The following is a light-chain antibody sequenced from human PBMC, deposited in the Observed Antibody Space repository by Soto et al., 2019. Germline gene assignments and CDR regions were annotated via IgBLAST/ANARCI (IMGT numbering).Light chain of an antibody. Sequence: DIVLTQSPGTLSLSPGEGATLSCRASQSVSSGYLAWYQQKPGQAPRLLIYGASSRATGIPDRFSGRGSGTDFTLTISRLEPEDFAVYYCHQYGTSPWTFGQGTKVDIK. J-gene: IGKJ1*01. V-gene: IGKV3-20*01. CDR2: GAS. CDR1: QSVSSGY. CDR3: HQYGTSPWT.